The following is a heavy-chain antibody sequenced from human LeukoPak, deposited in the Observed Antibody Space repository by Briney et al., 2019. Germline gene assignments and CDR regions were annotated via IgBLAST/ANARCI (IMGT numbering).Heavy chain of an antibody. D-gene: IGHD6-19*01. CDR2: ISSSSSSI. Sequence: GGSLRLSCAASGFTFSSYSMNWVRQAPGKGLEWVSSISSSSSSIYYADSVKGRFTISRDNAKNSLYLQMNSLRAEETAVYFCARGCIAVAGVYFDYWGQGTLVTVSS. V-gene: IGHV3-21*01. CDR1: GFTFSSYS. CDR3: ARGCIAVAGVYFDY. J-gene: IGHJ4*02.